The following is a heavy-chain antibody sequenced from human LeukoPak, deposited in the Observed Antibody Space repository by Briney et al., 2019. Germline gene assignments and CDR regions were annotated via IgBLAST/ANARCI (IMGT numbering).Heavy chain of an antibody. J-gene: IGHJ6*03. D-gene: IGHD6-6*01. V-gene: IGHV3-23*01. CDR2: MSVSAEST. Sequence: HPGGSLTLSCAASGFIFSNFAMSWVRQAPGKGLEWVSSMSVSAESTFYADSVKGRFTISRDNAKNSLYLQMNSLRAEDTAVYYCAREDSSSRYYYYYYMDVWGKGTTVTVSS. CDR1: GFIFSNFA. CDR3: AREDSSSRYYYYYYMDV.